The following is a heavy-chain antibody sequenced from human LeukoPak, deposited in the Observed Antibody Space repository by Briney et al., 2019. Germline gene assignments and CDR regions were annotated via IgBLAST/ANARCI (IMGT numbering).Heavy chain of an antibody. CDR3: AREWLDSSNFDY. V-gene: IGHV3-30*04. CDR1: GFTFSSYA. CDR2: ISYDGSNK. Sequence: GGCLRLSCAASGFTFSSYAMRWVRQAPGKGLEWVAVISYDGSNKYYADSVKGRFTISRDNSKNTLYLQMNSLRAEDTAVYYCAREWLDSSNFDYWGQGTLVTVSS. J-gene: IGHJ4*02. D-gene: IGHD6-19*01.